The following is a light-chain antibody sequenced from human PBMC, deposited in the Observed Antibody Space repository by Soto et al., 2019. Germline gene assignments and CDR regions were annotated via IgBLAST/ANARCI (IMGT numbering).Light chain of an antibody. CDR3: QQSYTTPVYT. J-gene: IGKJ5*01. V-gene: IGKV1-39*01. CDR1: QTIIFY. Sequence: DIQMTQSPSSLSASVGDRVTITCRASQTIIFYLNWYQQKPGQAPRLLIYAASNLQSGVPSRFSGSGSGTEFTLTISSLQPEDFATYSCQQSYTTPVYTFGQGTRLEIK. CDR2: AAS.